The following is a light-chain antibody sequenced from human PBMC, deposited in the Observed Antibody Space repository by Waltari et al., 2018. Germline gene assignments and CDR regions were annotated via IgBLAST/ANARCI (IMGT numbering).Light chain of an antibody. CDR3: CSYAGSYIFGV. CDR1: SSDVGGYNY. J-gene: IGLJ2*01. Sequence: QSALTQPRSVSGSPGQSVTISCTGTSSDVGGYNYVSWYQQHPGKAPKLMIHDVNKRPPGVADRFSGSKSGNTATLTISGLQADDEADYYCCSYAGSYIFGVFGGGTKLTVL. CDR2: DVN. V-gene: IGLV2-11*01.